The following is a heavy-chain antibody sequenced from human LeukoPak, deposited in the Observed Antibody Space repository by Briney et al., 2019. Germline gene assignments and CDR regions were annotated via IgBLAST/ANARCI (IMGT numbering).Heavy chain of an antibody. V-gene: IGHV3-30*18. CDR1: GFTFSSYG. CDR2: ISYDGSNK. Sequence: GGSLRLSCAASGFTFSSYGMHWARQAPGKGLEWVAVISYDGSNKYYADSVKGRFTISRDNSKNTLYLQMNSLRAEDTAVYYCAKANYDILTGYLNYDAFDIWGQGTMVTVSS. J-gene: IGHJ3*02. D-gene: IGHD3-9*01. CDR3: AKANYDILTGYLNYDAFDI.